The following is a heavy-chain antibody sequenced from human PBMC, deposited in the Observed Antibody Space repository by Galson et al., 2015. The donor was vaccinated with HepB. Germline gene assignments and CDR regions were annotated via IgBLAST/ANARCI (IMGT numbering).Heavy chain of an antibody. CDR2: FYSGGST. D-gene: IGHD5-24*01. CDR3: AVGDGYNFFEY. J-gene: IGHJ4*02. Sequence: SLRLSCAASGFTVSSRYMSWVRQASGRGLEWVSVFYSGGSTYYADSVRGRFTISRDTSKNTLYLQMNSMRAEDTAVYYRAVGDGYNFFEYWGQGTLVTVAS. V-gene: IGHV3-66*01. CDR1: GFTVSSRY.